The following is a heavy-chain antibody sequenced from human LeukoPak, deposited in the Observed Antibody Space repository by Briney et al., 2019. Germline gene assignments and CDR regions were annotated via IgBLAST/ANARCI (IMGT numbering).Heavy chain of an antibody. V-gene: IGHV1-2*06. J-gene: IGHJ4*02. D-gene: IGHD2-15*01. CDR3: ARERAVQGYCSGANCYINDY. CDR1: GYTFTAYY. CDR2: INPNSGDT. Sequence: ASVRVSCKASGYTFTAYYIHWVRQAPGQGLEWMGRINPNSGDTNYAQKFQGRVTMTRDTSINTAYMELSRLRSDDTAVYYCARERAVQGYCSGANCYINDYWGQGTLVTVSS.